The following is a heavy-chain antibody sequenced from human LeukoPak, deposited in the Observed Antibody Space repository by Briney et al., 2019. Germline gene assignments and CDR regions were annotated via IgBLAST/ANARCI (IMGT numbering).Heavy chain of an antibody. V-gene: IGHV3-23*01. J-gene: IGHJ6*02. Sequence: PGGSLRLSCAASGFTFSSYAMSWVRQAPGKGLEWVSAISGSGGSTYYADSVKGRFTISRDNSKNTLYLQMNSLRAEDTAVYYCARPTSTMIVVVIVYGMDVWGQGTTVTVSS. CDR2: ISGSGGST. D-gene: IGHD3-22*01. CDR3: ARPTSTMIVVVIVYGMDV. CDR1: GFTFSSYA.